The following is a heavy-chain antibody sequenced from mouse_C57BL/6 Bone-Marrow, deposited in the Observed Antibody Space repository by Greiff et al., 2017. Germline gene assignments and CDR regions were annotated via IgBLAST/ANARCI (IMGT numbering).Heavy chain of an antibody. V-gene: IGHV1-50*01. CDR3: ARPVDSSGPAWFAY. D-gene: IGHD3-2*02. CDR1: GYTFTSYW. J-gene: IGHJ3*01. CDR2: IDPSDSYT. Sequence: QVHVKQPGAELVKPGASVKLSCKASGYTFTSYWMQWVKQRPGQGLEWIGEIDPSDSYTNYNQKFKGKATLTVDTSSSPAYMQLSSLTSEDSAVYYCARPVDSSGPAWFAYWGQGTLVTVSA.